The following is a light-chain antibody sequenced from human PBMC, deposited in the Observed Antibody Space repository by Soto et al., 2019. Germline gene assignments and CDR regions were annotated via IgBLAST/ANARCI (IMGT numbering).Light chain of an antibody. CDR3: AVRDDSLSGHWV. J-gene: IGLJ3*02. CDR2: RSD. Sequence: QSVLTQPPSASGTPGQRVTISCSGSSSNIGSNYVSWYQHLPGAAPKLLIYRSDQRPSGVPDRFSDSKSGTSASLAISGLRSEDEADYFCAVRDDSLSGHWVFGGGTKLTVL. CDR1: SSNIGSNY. V-gene: IGLV1-47*01.